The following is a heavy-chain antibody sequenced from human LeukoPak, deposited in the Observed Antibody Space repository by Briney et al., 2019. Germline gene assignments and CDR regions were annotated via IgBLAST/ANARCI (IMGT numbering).Heavy chain of an antibody. J-gene: IGHJ3*02. CDR1: GGSISRSNW. V-gene: IGHV4-4*02. CDR3: ARLSRSGGSCYLCRAFDI. D-gene: IGHD2-15*01. Sequence: PSETLSLTCAVSGGSISRSNWWSWVRQPPGKGLEWIGEIYHSGSTNYNPSLKSRVTISVDKSKNQFSLKLSSVTAADTAVYYCARLSRSGGSCYLCRAFDIWGQGTMVTVSS. CDR2: IYHSGST.